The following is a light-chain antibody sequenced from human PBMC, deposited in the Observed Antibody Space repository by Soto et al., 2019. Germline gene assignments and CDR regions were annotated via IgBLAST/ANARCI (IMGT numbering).Light chain of an antibody. V-gene: IGLV1-44*01. Sequence: QSVLTQPPSASGTPGQRVTISCSGSSSNIGRNYVTWYQQVPGTAPKLLIYSTNQRPSGVPDRFSGSKSGTSASLAISGLQSEDEADYHCATRDDSVTGVVFGGGTQLTVL. J-gene: IGLJ2*01. CDR3: ATRDDSVTGVV. CDR1: SSNIGRNY. CDR2: STN.